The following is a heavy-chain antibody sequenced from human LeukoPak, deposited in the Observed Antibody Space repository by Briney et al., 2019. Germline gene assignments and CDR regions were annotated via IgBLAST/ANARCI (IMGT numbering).Heavy chain of an antibody. Sequence: GGSLRLSCAASGFTFSSYWMSWVRQAPGKGLEWVANIKQDGSEKYYVDSVKGRFTISRDSAKNSLYLQMNSLRAEDTAVYYCARDKRCSGGSCYLHYFDYWGQGTLVTVSS. CDR3: ARDKRCSGGSCYLHYFDY. V-gene: IGHV3-7*01. CDR2: IKQDGSEK. J-gene: IGHJ4*02. CDR1: GFTFSSYW. D-gene: IGHD2-15*01.